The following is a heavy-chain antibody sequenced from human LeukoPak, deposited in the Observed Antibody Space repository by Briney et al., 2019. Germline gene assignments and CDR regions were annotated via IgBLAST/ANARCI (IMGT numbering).Heavy chain of an antibody. CDR3: ARADYDFWSGYKGYDY. Sequence: SVKVSCKASGGTFSSYAISWVRQAPGQGLEWMGGIIPIFGTANYAQKFQGRVTITTDESTSTAYMELSSLRSEDTAVYYCARADYDFWSGYKGYDYWGQGTLVTVSS. D-gene: IGHD3-3*01. CDR1: GGTFSSYA. J-gene: IGHJ4*02. V-gene: IGHV1-69*05. CDR2: IIPIFGTA.